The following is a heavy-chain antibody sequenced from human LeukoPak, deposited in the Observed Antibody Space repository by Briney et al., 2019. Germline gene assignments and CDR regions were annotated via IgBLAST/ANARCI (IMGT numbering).Heavy chain of an antibody. CDR3: ARDRAYSSSWFDP. CDR2: ISAYNGNT. V-gene: IGHV1-18*01. J-gene: IGHJ5*02. CDR1: GDTFSSYA. Sequence: ASVKVSCKASGDTFSSYAISWVRQAPGQGLEWMGWISAYNGNTNYAQKLQGRVTMTTDTSTSTAYMELRSLRSDDTAVYYCARDRAYSSSWFDPWGQGTLVTVSS. D-gene: IGHD6-13*01.